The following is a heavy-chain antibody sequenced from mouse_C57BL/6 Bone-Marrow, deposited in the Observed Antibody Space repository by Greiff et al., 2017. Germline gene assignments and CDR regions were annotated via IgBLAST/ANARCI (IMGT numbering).Heavy chain of an antibody. J-gene: IGHJ4*01. V-gene: IGHV5-6*01. D-gene: IGHD1-3*01. Sequence: VQLKESGGDLVKPGGSLKLSCAASGFTFSSYGMSWVRQTPDKRLAWVATISSGGSYTYYPDSVKGRFTISRDNAKNTLYLQMSSLKSEDTAMYYCASLYYYYAMDYWGQGTSVTVSS. CDR1: GFTFSSYG. CDR3: ASLYYYYAMDY. CDR2: ISSGGSYT.